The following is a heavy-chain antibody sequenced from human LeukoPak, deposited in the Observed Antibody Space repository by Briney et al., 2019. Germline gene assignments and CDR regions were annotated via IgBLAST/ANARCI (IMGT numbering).Heavy chain of an antibody. J-gene: IGHJ4*02. V-gene: IGHV1-8*02. CDR1: GYSFTSYD. D-gene: IGHD3-10*01. Sequence: ASVKVSCKASGYSFTSYDINWVRQATGQGLEWMGWMNPDSGSTVYAQKFQGRVTMTRSTSISTVYMELSSLRSEDTAMYYCARGRGGNFDYWGQGSLVTVSS. CDR2: MNPDSGST. CDR3: ARGRGGNFDY.